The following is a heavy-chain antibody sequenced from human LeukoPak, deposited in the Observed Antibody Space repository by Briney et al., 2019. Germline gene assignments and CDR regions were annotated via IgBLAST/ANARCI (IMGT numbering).Heavy chain of an antibody. Sequence: GASVKVSCEASGYTFTGYYMHWVRQAPGQGLEWMGGINPNSGGTNYAQKFQGRVTMTRDTSISTAYMELSRLRSDDTAVYYCARVEINCSTSCYIVAFDIWGQGTMVTVSS. CDR2: INPNSGGT. D-gene: IGHD2-2*02. CDR3: ARVEINCSTSCYIVAFDI. V-gene: IGHV1-2*02. CDR1: GYTFTGYY. J-gene: IGHJ3*02.